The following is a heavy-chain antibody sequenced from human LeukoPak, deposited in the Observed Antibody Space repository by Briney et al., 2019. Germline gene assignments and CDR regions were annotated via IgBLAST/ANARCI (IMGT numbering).Heavy chain of an antibody. V-gene: IGHV3-23*01. Sequence: GGSLRLSCAASGFTFSIYAMTCVPEAPGKGLEWVSGITRGGGTYYADSVKGRFTISRDNSKNTLYLQMSSLRAEDTAVYYCVRGITTPDCWGQGTLVTVSS. J-gene: IGHJ4*02. CDR1: GFTFSIYA. CDR3: VRGITTPDC. CDR2: ITRGGGT. D-gene: IGHD3-3*01.